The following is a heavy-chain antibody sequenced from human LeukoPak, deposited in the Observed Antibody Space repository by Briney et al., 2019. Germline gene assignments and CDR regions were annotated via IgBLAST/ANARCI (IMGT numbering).Heavy chain of an antibody. CDR3: ARASCSSTSCSRGYYYYGMDV. V-gene: IGHV3-30-3*01. D-gene: IGHD2-2*01. Sequence: GGSLRLSCAASGFTFSSYWMSWVRQAPGKGLEWVAVISYDGSNKYYADSVKGRFTISRDNSKNTLYLQMNSLRAEDTAVYYCARASCSSTSCSRGYYYYGMDVWGQGTTVTVSS. CDR1: GFTFSSYW. J-gene: IGHJ6*02. CDR2: ISYDGSNK.